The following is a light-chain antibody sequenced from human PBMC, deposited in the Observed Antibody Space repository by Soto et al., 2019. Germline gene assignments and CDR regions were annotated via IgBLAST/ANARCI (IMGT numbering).Light chain of an antibody. Sequence: AIRMTQSPSSLSASTGDRVTITCRASQGISSSLAWYQQKPVKAPQLLIYAASTFHSGVPSRFSGSGSGTDFTLRLSCLQAEDFATNGCPPYYTYPLFGPGTRVDIK. J-gene: IGKJ3*01. CDR1: QGISSS. CDR3: PPYYTYPL. CDR2: AAS. V-gene: IGKV1-8*01.